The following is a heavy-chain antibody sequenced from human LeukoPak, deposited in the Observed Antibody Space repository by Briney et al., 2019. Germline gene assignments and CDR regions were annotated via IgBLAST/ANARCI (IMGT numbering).Heavy chain of an antibody. CDR3: AKSHSVAQRGYFDF. D-gene: IGHD3-10*01. CDR2: ISDSGGNT. V-gene: IGHV3-23*01. CDR1: GFTFSTYA. Sequence: GGSLRLSCAASGFTFSTYAMSWVRLAPGKGLEWVSTISDSGGNTYYADSVKGRFTISRDNSKNTLYLQMNSLRAEDTAFCYCAKSHSVAQRGYFDFWGQGTLVTVSS. J-gene: IGHJ4*02.